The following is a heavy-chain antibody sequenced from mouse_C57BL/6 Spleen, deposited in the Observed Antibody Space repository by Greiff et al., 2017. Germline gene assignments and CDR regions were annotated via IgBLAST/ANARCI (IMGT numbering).Heavy chain of an antibody. D-gene: IGHD1-1*01. J-gene: IGHJ4*01. CDR2: ISYDGSN. CDR3: ARKEGAYYGSSYAMDY. Sequence: EVQLQESGPGLVKPSQSLSLTCSVTGYSITSGYYWNWIRQFPGNKLEWMGYISYDGSNNYNPSLKNRISITRDTSKNQFFLKLNSVTTEDTATYYCARKEGAYYGSSYAMDYWGQGTSVTVSS. CDR1: GYSITSGYY. V-gene: IGHV3-6*01.